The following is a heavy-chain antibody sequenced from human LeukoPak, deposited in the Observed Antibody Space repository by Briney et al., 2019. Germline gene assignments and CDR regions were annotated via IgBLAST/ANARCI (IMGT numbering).Heavy chain of an antibody. CDR3: AKYAWEQLVQLFDY. V-gene: IGHV3-23*01. CDR2: ISGSGGST. J-gene: IGHJ4*02. CDR1: GFTFSSYA. D-gene: IGHD6-13*01. Sequence: HAGGSLRLSCAASGFTFSSYAMSWVRQAPGKGLEWVSAISGSGGSTYYADSVKGRFTISRDNSKNTLYLQMNSLRAEDTAVYYCAKYAWEQLVQLFDYWGQGTLVTVSS.